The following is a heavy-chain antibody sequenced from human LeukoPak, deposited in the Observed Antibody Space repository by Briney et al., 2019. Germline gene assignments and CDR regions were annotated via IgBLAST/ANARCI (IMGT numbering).Heavy chain of an antibody. J-gene: IGHJ4*02. Sequence: ASVKVSCKASLDSPSKKAISWGRQAPGQGLEWMGGIIPMFGTANYAQTFQGRVTITADESTSTAYMGMSSLRAEDTAAYYCAKGLAPCPSSYSGQGTLVTVSS. CDR3: AKGLAPCPSSY. V-gene: IGHV1-69*01. CDR2: IIPMFGTA. CDR1: LDSPSKKA.